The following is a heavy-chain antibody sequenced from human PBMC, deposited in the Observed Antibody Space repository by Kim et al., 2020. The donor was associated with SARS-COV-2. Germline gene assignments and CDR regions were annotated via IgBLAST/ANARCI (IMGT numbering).Heavy chain of an antibody. J-gene: IGHJ4*02. D-gene: IGHD5-12*01. CDR3: ARQRGGYSGYDPDY. Sequence: SETLSLTCTVSGGSISSSSYYWGWIRQPPGKGLEWIGSIYYSGSTYYNPSLKSRVTISVDTSKNQFSLKLSSVTAADTAVYYCARQRGGYSGYDPDYWGQGTLVTVSS. CDR2: IYYSGST. CDR1: GGSISSSSYY. V-gene: IGHV4-39*01.